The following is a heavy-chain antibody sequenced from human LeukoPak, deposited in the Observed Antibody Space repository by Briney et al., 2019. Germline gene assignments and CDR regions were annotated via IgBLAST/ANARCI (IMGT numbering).Heavy chain of an antibody. CDR1: GYTLSKLS. CDR2: EDGEA. Sequence: ASVKVSCKVSGYTLSKLSIHWVRQAPGKGLEWMGGEDGEAIYAQKFQGRATMTEDTSTDTAYMDLSSLISEDTAEYYCASIDLDSWGQGTLVTVSS. V-gene: IGHV1-24*01. CDR3: ASIDLDS. D-gene: IGHD3-22*01. J-gene: IGHJ4*02.